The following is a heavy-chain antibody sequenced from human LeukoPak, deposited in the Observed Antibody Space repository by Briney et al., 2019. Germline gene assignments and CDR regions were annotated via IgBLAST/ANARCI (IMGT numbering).Heavy chain of an antibody. D-gene: IGHD2-21*02. CDR2: ISGSGNTI. CDR3: ARDQPLYCGGDCYSDY. V-gene: IGHV3-11*01. CDR1: GFTFSDYY. J-gene: IGHJ4*02. Sequence: GGSLRLSCAASGFTFSDYYMSWIRQAPGKGLEWVSSISGSGNTIYYADSVKGRFTISRDNARNSLYLQTNSLRAEDTAAYYCARDQPLYCGGDCYSDYWGQGTLVTVSS.